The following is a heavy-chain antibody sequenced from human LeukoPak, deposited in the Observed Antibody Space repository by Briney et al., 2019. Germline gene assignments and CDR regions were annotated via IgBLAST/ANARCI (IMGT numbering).Heavy chain of an antibody. V-gene: IGHV3-30-3*01. CDR2: ISYDGGNK. CDR3: ARGDFGPATSRLAV. D-gene: IGHD4-17*01. CDR1: GFTSSNYA. J-gene: IGHJ6*02. Sequence: GRSLTLFCAATGFTSSNYAIKRPRQAPGKGLEWVAVISYDGGNKYYADSLKGRFTISRDNSKNTLYLQMNSLRAEDTAVYYCARGDFGPATSRLAVWRQGTTVTVSS.